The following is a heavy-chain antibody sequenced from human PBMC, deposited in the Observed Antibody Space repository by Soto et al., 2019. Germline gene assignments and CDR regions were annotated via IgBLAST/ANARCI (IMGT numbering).Heavy chain of an antibody. Sequence: SVKVSCKASGGTFSSYAISWVRQAPGQGLEWKGGIIPIFGTANYAQKFQGRVTITADESTSTAYMELSSLRSEDTAVYYCAASTRRYCGGDCYSYYYYGMDVWGQGTTVTVSS. CDR3: AASTRRYCGGDCYSYYYYGMDV. D-gene: IGHD2-21*02. CDR1: GGTFSSYA. V-gene: IGHV1-69*13. CDR2: IIPIFGTA. J-gene: IGHJ6*02.